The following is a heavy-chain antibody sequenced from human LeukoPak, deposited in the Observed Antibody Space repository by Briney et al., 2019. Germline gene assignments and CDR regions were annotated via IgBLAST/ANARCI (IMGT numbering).Heavy chain of an antibody. CDR1: GGSISSGDYY. CDR2: IYYSGST. CDR3: ARTTYYYDSSGYFTFDY. J-gene: IGHJ4*02. Sequence: SETLSLTCTVSGGSISSGDYYWSWIRQPPGKGLEWIGYIYYSGSTYYNPSLKSRVTISVDTSKNQFSLKLSSVTAADTAVYYCARTTYYYDSSGYFTFDYWGQGTLVTVSS. V-gene: IGHV4-30-4*08. D-gene: IGHD3-22*01.